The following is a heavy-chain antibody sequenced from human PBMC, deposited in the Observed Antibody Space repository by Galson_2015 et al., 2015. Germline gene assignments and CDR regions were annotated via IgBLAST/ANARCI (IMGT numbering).Heavy chain of an antibody. Sequence: SLRLSCAASGFTFSSYDMHWVRQATGKGLEWVSAIGTSGDTYYPGSVKGRFTISRENAKNSLYLQMNNLRAGDTAVYYCARDPGGSSGWLFDYWGQGTLVTVSS. V-gene: IGHV3-13*01. CDR2: IGTSGDT. CDR3: ARDPGGSSGWLFDY. J-gene: IGHJ4*02. D-gene: IGHD6-19*01. CDR1: GFTFSSYD.